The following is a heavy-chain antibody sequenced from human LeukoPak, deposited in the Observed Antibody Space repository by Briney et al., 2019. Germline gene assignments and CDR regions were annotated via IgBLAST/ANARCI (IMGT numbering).Heavy chain of an antibody. Sequence: GGSLRLSCAASGFTFSSYAMSWVRQAPGKGLEWVSAISGSGGSTYYADSVKGRFTISRDNSKNTLYLQMNSLRAEDTAVYYCAKEGGPKYYDFWSGFSTTFYMDVWGKGTTVTVSS. J-gene: IGHJ6*03. CDR1: GFTFSSYA. CDR3: AKEGGPKYYDFWSGFSTTFYMDV. D-gene: IGHD3-3*01. V-gene: IGHV3-23*01. CDR2: ISGSGGST.